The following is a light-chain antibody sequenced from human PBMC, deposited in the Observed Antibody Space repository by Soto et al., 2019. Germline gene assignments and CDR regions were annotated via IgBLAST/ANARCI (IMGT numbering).Light chain of an antibody. CDR3: QQYNNWPGT. V-gene: IGKV3-15*01. Sequence: EIVMTQSPATLSVSPGERATLSCRASQSVSSNLAWYQQKPGQAPRLLIYGPSTRDTGIPARFSGSGSGTEFTLTISSLQSGDFAVYYCQQYNNWPGTFGQGTKV. J-gene: IGKJ1*01. CDR1: QSVSSN. CDR2: GPS.